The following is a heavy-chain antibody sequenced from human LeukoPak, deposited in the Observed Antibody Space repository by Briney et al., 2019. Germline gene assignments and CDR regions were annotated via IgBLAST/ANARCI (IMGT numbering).Heavy chain of an antibody. CDR2: ISGSGSYI. CDR1: RITFSAYT. Sequence: GGSLRLPCEASRITFSAYTMNWVRQAPGKGLEWVSSISGSGSYIFYADSVKGRFTISRDNATNSLYLQMSSLRVEDTAVYYCASDRSLIASLYYFDNWGQGTLVTVSS. J-gene: IGHJ4*02. V-gene: IGHV3-21*01. CDR3: ASDRSLIASLYYFDN. D-gene: IGHD3-22*01.